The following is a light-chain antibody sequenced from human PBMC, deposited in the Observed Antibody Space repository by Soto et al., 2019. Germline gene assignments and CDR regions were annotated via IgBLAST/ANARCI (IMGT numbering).Light chain of an antibody. CDR3: QQRHMWPIT. CDR1: QSVSKS. J-gene: IGKJ5*01. V-gene: IGKV3-11*01. Sequence: EIVLTQSPATLSLSPGERATLSCRASQSVSKSLAWYQQKPGQAPRLLIYSASNRATGIPVRFTGSGSGTDFTLTISSLEPEDSAVYYCQQRHMWPITFGQGTRLEIK. CDR2: SAS.